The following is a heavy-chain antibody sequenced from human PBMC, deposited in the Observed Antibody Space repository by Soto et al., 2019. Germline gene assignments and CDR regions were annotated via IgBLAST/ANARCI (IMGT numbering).Heavy chain of an antibody. CDR3: AKEESSGSNFDY. J-gene: IGHJ4*02. CDR2: ISGSGGST. CDR1: GFTFSSFA. Sequence: GRSLRLSCAASGFTFSSFAMSRVSQAPGKGLEWVSAISGSGGSTYYADSVKGRFTISRDNSKNTLYLQMNSLRAEDTAVYYCAKEESSGSNFDYWGQGTLVTVSS. D-gene: IGHD3-22*01. V-gene: IGHV3-23*01.